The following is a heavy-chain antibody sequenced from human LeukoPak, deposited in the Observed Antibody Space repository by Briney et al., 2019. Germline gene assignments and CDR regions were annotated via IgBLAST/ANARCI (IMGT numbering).Heavy chain of an antibody. D-gene: IGHD3-3*01. CDR3: AKSRLSGINDAFDI. J-gene: IGHJ3*02. V-gene: IGHV3-23*01. CDR2: ISGSGGST. Sequence: GGSLRLSCAASGFTFRNYGMSWVRQAPGKGLEWVSAISGSGGSTYYADTIKGRFTISRDNSKNTLYLQMNSLRAEDTALYYCAKSRLSGINDAFDIWGQGTMVTVSS. CDR1: GFTFRNYG.